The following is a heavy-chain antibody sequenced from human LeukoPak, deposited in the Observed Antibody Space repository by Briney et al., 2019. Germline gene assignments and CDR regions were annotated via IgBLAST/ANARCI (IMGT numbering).Heavy chain of an antibody. V-gene: IGHV4-59*11. CDR2: ISYSGTT. J-gene: IGHJ4*02. D-gene: IGHD6-13*01. CDR1: GGSISSHS. Sequence: SSGTLSLTCTVSGGSISSHSRRWVRQPPGKGLEWVGDISYSGTTNYNPSLKRRVSISVSTPTNKFSLQLSSVTAADTAVNYCARGVYIAAAQYGYWGQGTLVTVSS. CDR3: ARGVYIAAAQYGY.